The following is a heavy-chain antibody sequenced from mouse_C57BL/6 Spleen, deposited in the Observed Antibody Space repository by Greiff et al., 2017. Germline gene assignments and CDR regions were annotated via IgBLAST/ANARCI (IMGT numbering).Heavy chain of an antibody. CDR3: ARGPFYVPFAY. J-gene: IGHJ3*01. Sequence: LVESGAELVKPGASVKLSCTASGFNIKDYYMHWVKQRTEQGLEWIGRIDPEDGETKYDPKFQGKATITADTSSNTAYLQLSSLTSEDTAVYYCARGPFYVPFAYWGQGTLVTVSA. V-gene: IGHV14-2*01. CDR2: IDPEDGET. D-gene: IGHD2-12*01. CDR1: GFNIKDYY.